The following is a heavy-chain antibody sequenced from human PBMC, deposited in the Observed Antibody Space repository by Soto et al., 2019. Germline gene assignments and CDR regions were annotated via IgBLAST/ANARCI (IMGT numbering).Heavy chain of an antibody. J-gene: IGHJ5*02. V-gene: IGHV1-3*05. D-gene: IGHD6-19*01. CDR2: LNVGNGNT. CDR3: ARERWASGSRWFDP. Sequence: QVQLVQSGAEEKKPGASVKLSCKASGYTFISYSMHWVRQAPGQRLEWMGWLNVGNGNTKYSQKFQGRVTITGDTSASTAYTELSSLRSEDTAVYYCARERWASGSRWFDPWGQGTLVTVSS. CDR1: GYTFISYS.